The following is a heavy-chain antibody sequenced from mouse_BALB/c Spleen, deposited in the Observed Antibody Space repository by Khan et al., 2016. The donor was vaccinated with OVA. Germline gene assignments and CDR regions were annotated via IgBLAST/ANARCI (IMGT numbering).Heavy chain of an antibody. V-gene: IGHV1-4*01. CDR2: INPSNGYT. Sequence: QVRLQQSGAELARPGASVKMSCKASGYTFTTYTMHWVKQRPGQGLEWIGYINPSNGYTNYNQKFKDKSTLTADKSSSTAYMQLSSLTSDYSAVYYCAREGAYYRSDGWFSVWGQGTLVTVSA. J-gene: IGHJ3*01. D-gene: IGHD2-14*01. CDR1: GYTFTTYT. CDR3: AREGAYYRSDGWFSV.